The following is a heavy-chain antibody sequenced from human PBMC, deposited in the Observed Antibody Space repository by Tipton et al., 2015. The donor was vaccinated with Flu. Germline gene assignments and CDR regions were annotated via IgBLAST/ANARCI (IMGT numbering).Heavy chain of an antibody. J-gene: IGHJ6*02. V-gene: IGHV6-1*01. Sequence: GLVKPSQTLSLTCAISGDSVSSNSAAWNWIRQSPSAGLQWLGRTYYRSKWYTDYALSMKGRIAISPDTSKNQFSLQLNSVTPEDTAVYYCVREDNDLWRGYYYYFYGMDVWGQGTPVTVSS. D-gene: IGHD3-3*01. CDR1: GDSVSSNSAA. CDR2: TYYRSKWYT. CDR3: VREDNDLWRGYYYYFYGMDV.